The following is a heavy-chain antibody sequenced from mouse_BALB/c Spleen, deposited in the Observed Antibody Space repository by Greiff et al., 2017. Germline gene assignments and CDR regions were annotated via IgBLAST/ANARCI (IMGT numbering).Heavy chain of an antibody. V-gene: IGHV5-17*02. CDR2: ISSGSSTI. CDR3: ACYYRYDAYAMDY. J-gene: IGHJ4*01. Sequence: EVQLVESGGGLVQPGGSRKLSCAASGFTFSSFGMPWVRQSPEKGLEWVAYISSGSSTIYYADTVKGRFTISIDNTKNTLFLQMTSLRSEDTAMYNCACYYRYDAYAMDYWGQGTSVTVSS. CDR1: GFTFSSFG. D-gene: IGHD2-14*01.